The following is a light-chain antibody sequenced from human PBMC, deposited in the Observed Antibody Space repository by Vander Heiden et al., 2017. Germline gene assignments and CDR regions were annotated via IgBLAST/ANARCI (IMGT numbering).Light chain of an antibody. Sequence: DIVMIQSPDTLAVSLGERATINCKSSQSVLSSSNNKNYLAWYQQKPGQPPKLLIYWASTRESGVPDRLSGSGSGTDFTLTISSLQAEDVAVYYCQQYYSRFRRFGQGTKVEFK. CDR2: WAS. V-gene: IGKV4-1*01. CDR1: QSVLSSSNNKNY. CDR3: QQYYSRFRR. J-gene: IGKJ1*01.